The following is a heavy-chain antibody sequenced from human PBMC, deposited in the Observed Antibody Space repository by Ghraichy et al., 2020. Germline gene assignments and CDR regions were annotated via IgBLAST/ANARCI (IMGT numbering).Heavy chain of an antibody. CDR1: GFTFGSNA. CDR3: TRDPGYSSTSTGYAEGGWIDP. D-gene: IGHD2-2*01. Sequence: GGSLRLSCAASGFTFGSNAMSWVRQAPGKGLEWVSTISGSGGNRHYADSVKGRFTISRDNSKNTVDLPMNSLRADDTAVYYCTRDPGYSSTSTGYAEGGWIDPWGQVAVVTVSA. V-gene: IGHV3-23*01. CDR2: ISGSGGNR. J-gene: IGHJ5*02.